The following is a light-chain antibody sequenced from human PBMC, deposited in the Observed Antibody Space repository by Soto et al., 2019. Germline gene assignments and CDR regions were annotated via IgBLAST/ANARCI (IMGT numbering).Light chain of an antibody. CDR2: DVS. CDR1: SXDVGGYSY. V-gene: IGLV2-11*01. J-gene: IGLJ1*01. CDR3: FSYVGRNTYV. Sequence: SALTQPRAASGSPGQSVTISCTGTSXDVGGYSYVSWYQQHPAKAPKLIIFDVSKRPSGVPNRFSGSKSGNTASLTISGLRAEDEADYYCFSYVGRNTYVYGTGTKVTVL.